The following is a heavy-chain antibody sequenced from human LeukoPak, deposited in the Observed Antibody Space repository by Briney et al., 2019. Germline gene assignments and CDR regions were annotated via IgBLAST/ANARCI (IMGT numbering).Heavy chain of an antibody. J-gene: IGHJ6*02. CDR2: LSFNGVNA. CDR1: GFTFSSYG. Sequence: GGSLRLSCAASGFTFSSYGMHWVRQAPGMGLEWVAVLSFNGVNAYYADSVRGRFTVSRENSRNYLQTNSLRAEDTAVYFCAKDRVGPGSYNYIMDVWGQGTTVTVSS. CDR3: AKDRVGPGSYNYIMDV. D-gene: IGHD5-24*01. V-gene: IGHV3-30*18.